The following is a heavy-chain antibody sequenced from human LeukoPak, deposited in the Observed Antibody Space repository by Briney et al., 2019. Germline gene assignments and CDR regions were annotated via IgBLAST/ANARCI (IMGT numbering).Heavy chain of an antibody. Sequence: ASVKVSCKASGYTFTSYGISWVRQAPGQGLEWMGWISAYNGNTNYAQKLQGRVTMTTDTSTSTAYKELRSLRSDDTAVYYCARTSPDYGMDVWGKGTTVTVSS. CDR2: ISAYNGNT. V-gene: IGHV1-18*04. CDR1: GYTFTSYG. J-gene: IGHJ6*04. CDR3: ARTSPDYGMDV.